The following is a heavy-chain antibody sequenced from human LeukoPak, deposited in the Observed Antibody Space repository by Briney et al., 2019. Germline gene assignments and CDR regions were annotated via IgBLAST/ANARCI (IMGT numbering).Heavy chain of an antibody. D-gene: IGHD5-12*01. CDR3: ARSSLGTTTAGPFDY. Sequence: AASVKVSCKASGYTFSSYGIAWVRQAPGQGLEWMGWISGYNGNTNYAQKLQGRVSMTTDTSTTTAYMELRSLTSDDTALYYCARSSLGTTTAGPFDYWGQGTLVTVSS. CDR2: ISGYNGNT. V-gene: IGHV1-18*01. J-gene: IGHJ4*02. CDR1: GYTFSSYG.